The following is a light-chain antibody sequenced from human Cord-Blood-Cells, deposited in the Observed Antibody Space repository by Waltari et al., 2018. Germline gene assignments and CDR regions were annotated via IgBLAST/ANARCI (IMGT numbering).Light chain of an antibody. CDR3: QQYGSSSYT. J-gene: IGKJ2*01. CDR1: QSVSSSY. CDR2: GAS. Sequence: ELELTQSPGTLSLSPVESATLSCRPSQSVSSSYFAWYQQKPGQAPRLLIYGASSRATGLPDRFSGSGSGTDFTLTISRLEPEDFAVYYCQQYGSSSYTFGQGTKLEIK. V-gene: IGKV3-20*01.